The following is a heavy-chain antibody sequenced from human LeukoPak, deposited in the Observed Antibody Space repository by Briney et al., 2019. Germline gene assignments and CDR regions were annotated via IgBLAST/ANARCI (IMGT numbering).Heavy chain of an antibody. V-gene: IGHV3-23*01. CDR3: AKDGSSGYYYRLTQFDY. Sequence: GGSLRLSCAASGFTFSSYAMSWVRQAPGKGLEWVSAISGSGGSTYYADSVKGRFTISRDNSKNTLYLQMNSLRAEDTAVYYCAKDGSSGYYYRLTQFDYWGQGTLVTVSS. J-gene: IGHJ4*02. CDR1: GFTFSSYA. CDR2: ISGSGGST. D-gene: IGHD3-22*01.